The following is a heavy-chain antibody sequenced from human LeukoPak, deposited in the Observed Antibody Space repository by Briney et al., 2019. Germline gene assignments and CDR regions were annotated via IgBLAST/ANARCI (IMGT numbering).Heavy chain of an antibody. CDR3: ARDGGSTFGVLYYFDY. CDR2: LSYDVSNN. J-gene: IGHJ4*02. CDR1: GFTFSSYA. D-gene: IGHD3-3*01. V-gene: IGHV3-30-3*01. Sequence: GGSLRLSCAASGFTFSSYAMHWVRQAPGKGLEWVAVLSYDVSNNYYSGSVKGRFTISRDNSKNTLYLQMNSLRAEDTAVYYCARDGGSTFGVLYYFDYWGQGTLVTVSS.